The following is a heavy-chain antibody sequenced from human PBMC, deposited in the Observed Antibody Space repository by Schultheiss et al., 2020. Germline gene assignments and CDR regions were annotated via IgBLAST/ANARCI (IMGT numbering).Heavy chain of an antibody. J-gene: IGHJ6*02. Sequence: SATLSLTCTVSGGSISSGGYYWSWIRQHPGKGLEWIGYIYYSGSTNYNPSLKSRVTISVDTSKNQFSLKLSSVTAADTAVYYCARVPYYGSGSYYKFSAYYGMDVWGQGTT. CDR1: GGSISSGGYY. D-gene: IGHD3-10*01. V-gene: IGHV4-31*03. CDR3: ARVPYYGSGSYYKFSAYYGMDV. CDR2: IYYSGST.